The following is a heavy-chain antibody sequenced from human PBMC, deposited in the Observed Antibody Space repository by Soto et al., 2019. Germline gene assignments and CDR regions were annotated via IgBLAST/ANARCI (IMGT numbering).Heavy chain of an antibody. V-gene: IGHV3-23*01. J-gene: IGHJ4*02. CDR3: AKAHYCTDGVCHGFDY. Sequence: EVQLLGSGGGLVQPGGSLRLSCAASGFPFSPYVMSWVLQGPGKGLEWVSGISGSGGSTYYADSVKGRFTISRDNSENTLYLQMNSLRAEDTAVYYCAKAHYCTDGVCHGFDYWGQGTLVTVSS. D-gene: IGHD2-8*01. CDR2: ISGSGGST. CDR1: GFPFSPYV.